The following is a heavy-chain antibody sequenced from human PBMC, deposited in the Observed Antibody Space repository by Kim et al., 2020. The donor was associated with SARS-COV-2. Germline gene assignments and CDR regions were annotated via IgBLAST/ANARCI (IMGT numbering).Heavy chain of an antibody. Sequence: GGSLRLSCGASGFIYTNYWMSWVRQAPGKGLEWVANINQDGSDKKYVDSVKGRFTVSRDNAKNSLYLQMNSLRPEDTAVYYCARDREYYYGSRGTQVAYYSDYWGQGTLVTVSS. CDR1: GFIYTNYW. CDR3: ARDREYYYGSRGTQVAYYSDY. CDR2: INQDGSDK. V-gene: IGHV3-7*03. D-gene: IGHD3-10*01. J-gene: IGHJ4*02.